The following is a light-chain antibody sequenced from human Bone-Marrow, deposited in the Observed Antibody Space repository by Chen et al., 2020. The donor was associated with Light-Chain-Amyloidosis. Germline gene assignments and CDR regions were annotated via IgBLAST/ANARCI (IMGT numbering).Light chain of an antibody. CDR1: NIGSKS. J-gene: IGLJ2*01. Sequence: SYVLTQPPSVSLAPGKTARITCGGNNIGSKSVHWYQQKPGQSPVLVVYDDTDRPSGIPERFSGSNSGNTATLTISRVEAGDAADYHCQVWDSSSDLPVFGGGTKLTVL. V-gene: IGLV3-21*03. CDR3: QVWDSSSDLPV. CDR2: DDT.